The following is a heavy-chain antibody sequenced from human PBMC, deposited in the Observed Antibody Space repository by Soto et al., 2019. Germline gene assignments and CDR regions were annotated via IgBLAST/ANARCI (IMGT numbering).Heavy chain of an antibody. CDR2: IYYSGTT. CDR1: GASISSYY. V-gene: IGHV4-59*01. Sequence: PSETLSLTCTVPGASISSYYWTWIRQAPGKGLEWIGYIYYSGTTNYNPSLKSRLTISVDTSKNQFSLKLSSVTAADTVVYYCALYCSSTSCYGQWNYWGQGTLVTVSS. CDR3: ALYCSSTSCYGQWNY. D-gene: IGHD2-2*01. J-gene: IGHJ4*02.